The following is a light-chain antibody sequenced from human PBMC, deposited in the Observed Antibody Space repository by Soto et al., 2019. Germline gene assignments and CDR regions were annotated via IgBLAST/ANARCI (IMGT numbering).Light chain of an antibody. Sequence: TQTPDSLPAAVEDRVTSTRRANQGIGNDLAWYQQTPXQPPRLXXFDASNRADGVPARFSGSGSGTDLTLTLRSLEPEDFAVYPGQQRSSWPPITDGRGTRLEIK. CDR1: QGIGND. V-gene: IGKV3-11*01. CDR3: QQRSSWPPIT. J-gene: IGKJ5*01. CDR2: DAS.